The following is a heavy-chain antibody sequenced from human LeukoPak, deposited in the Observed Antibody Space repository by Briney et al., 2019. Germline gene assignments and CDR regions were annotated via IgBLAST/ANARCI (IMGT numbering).Heavy chain of an antibody. CDR1: GFTVSSNY. Sequence: GGSLRLSCAASGFTVSSNYMSWVRQAPGKGLEWVSVIYSGGSTDYADSVKGRFTISRDNSKNTLYLQMNSLRAEDTAVYYCARDLDGDYGAFAMDVWGKGTTVTVSS. V-gene: IGHV3-66*02. J-gene: IGHJ6*04. CDR2: IYSGGST. CDR3: ARDLDGDYGAFAMDV. D-gene: IGHD4-17*01.